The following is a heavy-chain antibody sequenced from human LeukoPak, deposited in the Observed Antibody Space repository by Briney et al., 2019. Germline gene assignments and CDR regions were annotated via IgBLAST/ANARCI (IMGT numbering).Heavy chain of an antibody. Sequence: PSETLSLTCAVYGGSFSGYYWSWIRQPPGKGLEWIGEINHSGSTNYNPSLKSRVTISVDTSKNQFSLKLSSVTAADTAVYYCARGSAVPAAMDVWGQGTTVTVSS. D-gene: IGHD2-2*01. V-gene: IGHV4-34*01. CDR3: ARGSAVPAAMDV. CDR1: GGSFSGYY. CDR2: INHSGST. J-gene: IGHJ6*02.